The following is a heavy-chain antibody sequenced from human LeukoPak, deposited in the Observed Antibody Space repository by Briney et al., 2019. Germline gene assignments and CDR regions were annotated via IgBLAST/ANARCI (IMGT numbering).Heavy chain of an antibody. V-gene: IGHV4-59*01. CDR2: IYNTGST. CDR3: ASGKENSGGWPHFDF. J-gene: IGHJ4*02. CDR1: GGSISSYY. Sequence: SETLPLTCSVSGGSISSYYWSWIRHSPGKGLEWIGYIYNTGSTIYNPSLKSRVTISVDTSKNQFSLSLSSVTAADTAVYYCASGKENSGGWPHFDFWGPGILVTVSS. D-gene: IGHD6-19*01.